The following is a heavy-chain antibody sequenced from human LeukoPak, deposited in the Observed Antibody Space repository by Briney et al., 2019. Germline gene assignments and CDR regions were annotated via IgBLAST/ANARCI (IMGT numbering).Heavy chain of an antibody. CDR3: ARNVHGLDN. Sequence: ASVKVSCKTSGYTFTGYYMFWVRQAPGQGLEWMGRNNPNSGGTDSAQKFQGRVTMTRDTSISTVYLELTRLTSDDTAVYYCARNVHGLDNWGQGTLVTVSS. CDR2: NNPNSGGT. CDR1: GYTFTGYY. J-gene: IGHJ4*02. D-gene: IGHD5-24*01. V-gene: IGHV1-2*06.